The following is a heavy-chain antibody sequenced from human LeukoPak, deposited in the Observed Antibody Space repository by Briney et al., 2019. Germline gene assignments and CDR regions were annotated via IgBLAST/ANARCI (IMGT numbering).Heavy chain of an antibody. D-gene: IGHD2-21*02. V-gene: IGHV4-59*01. CDR1: GGSISSDY. Sequence: SETLSLTCTVSGGSISSDYWSWIRQPPGKGLEWIGYIYYSGSTNYNPSLKSRVTISVDTSKNQFSLKLSSVTAADTAVYYCARAYCGGDCYSPGYYYYGMDVWGQGTTVTVSS. CDR2: IYYSGST. J-gene: IGHJ6*02. CDR3: ARAYCGGDCYSPGYYYYGMDV.